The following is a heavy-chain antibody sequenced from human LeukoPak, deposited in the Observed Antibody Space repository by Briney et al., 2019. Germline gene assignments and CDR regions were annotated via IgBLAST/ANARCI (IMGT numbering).Heavy chain of an antibody. CDR2: IYYSGST. D-gene: IGHD1-14*01. CDR3: ARGTANLYY. Sequence: SETLSLTCTVSGGPISSYYWSWIRQPPGKGLEWIGYIYYSGSTNYNPSLKSRVTISVDTSKNQFSPKLSSVTAADTAVYYCARGTANLYYWGQGTLVTV. J-gene: IGHJ4*02. V-gene: IGHV4-59*01. CDR1: GGPISSYY.